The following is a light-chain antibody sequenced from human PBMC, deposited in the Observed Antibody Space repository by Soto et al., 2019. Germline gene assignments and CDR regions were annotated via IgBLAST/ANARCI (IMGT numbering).Light chain of an antibody. CDR1: QTISSW. CDR2: KAS. V-gene: IGKV1-5*03. CDR3: QHYNSYSDA. J-gene: IGKJ1*01. Sequence: DIPMTQSPSTLSGSVGDRVTITCRASQTISSWLAWYQQKPGKAPKLLIYKASTLKSGVPSRFSGSGSGTEFTLTISSLQPDDFATDYCQHYNSYSDAFGQGNKVELK.